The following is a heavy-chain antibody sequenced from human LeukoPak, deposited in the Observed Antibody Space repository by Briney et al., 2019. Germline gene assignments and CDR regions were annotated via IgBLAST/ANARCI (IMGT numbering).Heavy chain of an antibody. Sequence: PGGSLRLSCAASGFTFSSYAMSCVRQAPGKGLEWVSAISGSGGSTYYADSVKGRFTISRDNSKNTLYLQMNSLRAEDTAVYYCAKYWAGGWSGLGFDYWGQGTLVTVSS. J-gene: IGHJ4*02. CDR1: GFTFSSYA. CDR2: ISGSGGST. CDR3: AKYWAGGWSGLGFDY. D-gene: IGHD6-19*01. V-gene: IGHV3-23*01.